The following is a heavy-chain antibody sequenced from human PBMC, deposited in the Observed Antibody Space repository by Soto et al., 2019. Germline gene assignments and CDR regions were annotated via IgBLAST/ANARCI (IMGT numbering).Heavy chain of an antibody. V-gene: IGHV1-69*13. CDR3: ARAGEPYSNFYNWFDP. CDR2: IIPIFGTA. Sequence: GASVKVSCKASGGTFSSYAISWVRQAPGQGLEWMGGIIPIFGTANYAQKFQGRVTITADESTSTAYMELSSLRSEDTAVYYCARAGEPYSNFYNWFDPWGQGTLVTVSS. CDR1: GGTFSSYA. J-gene: IGHJ5*02. D-gene: IGHD4-4*01.